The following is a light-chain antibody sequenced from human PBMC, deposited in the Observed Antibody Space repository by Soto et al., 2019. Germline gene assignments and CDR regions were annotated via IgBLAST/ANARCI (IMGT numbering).Light chain of an antibody. Sequence: QSVLTQSPSASASLGASVKLTCTLSSGHSSYAIAWHQQQPEKGPRYLMKLNSDGSLSKGDGIPDRFSGSSSGAERYLTISSLQSEDEADYYCQTWGSGIRVVFGGGTMLTVL. CDR2: LNSDGSL. V-gene: IGLV4-69*01. CDR3: QTWGSGIRVV. CDR1: SGHSSYA. J-gene: IGLJ2*01.